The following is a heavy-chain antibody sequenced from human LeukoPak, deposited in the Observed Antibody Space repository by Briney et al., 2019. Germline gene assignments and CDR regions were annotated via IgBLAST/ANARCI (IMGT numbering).Heavy chain of an antibody. J-gene: IGHJ4*02. Sequence: SETLSLTCTVSGGSISSYYWSWIRQPPGKGLEWIGYIYYSGSTYYNPSLKSRVTISVDTSKNQFSLKLSSVTAADTAVYYCARGPVSIFDYWGQGTLVTVSS. CDR1: GGSISSYY. CDR3: ARGPVSIFDY. V-gene: IGHV4-59*12. CDR2: IYYSGST.